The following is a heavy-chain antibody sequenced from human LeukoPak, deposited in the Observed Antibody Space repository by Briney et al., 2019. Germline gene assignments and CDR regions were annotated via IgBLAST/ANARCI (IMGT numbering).Heavy chain of an antibody. V-gene: IGHV4-59*01. J-gene: IGHJ4*02. D-gene: IGHD1-26*01. CDR1: GGSISSYY. CDR3: ARDRAIVGATRPDY. CDR2: IYYSGST. Sequence: SETLSLTCTVSGGSISSYYWSWIRQPPGKGLEWIGYIYYSGSTNYNPSLKSRVTISVDTSKNQFSLKLSSVTAADTAVYYCARDRAIVGATRPDYWGQGTLVTVSS.